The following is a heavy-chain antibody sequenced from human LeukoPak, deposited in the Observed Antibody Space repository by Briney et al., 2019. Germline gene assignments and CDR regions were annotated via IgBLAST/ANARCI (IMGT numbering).Heavy chain of an antibody. Sequence: SETLSLTCAVYGGSFSGYYWSWNRQPPGKGLEWIGEINHSGSTNYNPSLKSRVTISVDRSKNQFSLKLSSATAADTAVYYCSKYYDVLTGPDAFDIWGQGTMVTVSS. CDR1: GGSFSGYY. D-gene: IGHD3-9*01. CDR3: SKYYDVLTGPDAFDI. CDR2: INHSGST. J-gene: IGHJ3*02. V-gene: IGHV4-34*01.